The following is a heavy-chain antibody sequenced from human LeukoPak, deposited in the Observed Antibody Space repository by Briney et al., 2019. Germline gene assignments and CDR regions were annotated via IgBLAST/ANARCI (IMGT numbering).Heavy chain of an antibody. CDR1: GGSISSGDYY. J-gene: IGHJ4*02. CDR2: IYYSGST. Sequence: SETLSLTCTVSGGSISSGDYYWSWIRQPPGKGLEWIGYIYYSGSTNYNPSLKSRVTISVDTSKNQFSLKLSSVTAADTAVYYCARGGFGELFPIDYWGQGTLVTVSS. CDR3: ARGGFGELFPIDY. V-gene: IGHV4-61*08. D-gene: IGHD3-10*01.